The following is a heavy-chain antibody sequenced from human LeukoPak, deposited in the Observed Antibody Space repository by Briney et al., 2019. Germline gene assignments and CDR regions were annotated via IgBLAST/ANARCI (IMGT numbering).Heavy chain of an antibody. V-gene: IGHV1-69*05. D-gene: IGHD3-9*01. CDR1: GGTFSSYA. CDR3: ARVVSLTGYPGDWFDP. Sequence: ASVKVSCKASGGTFSSYAISWVRQALGQGLEWMGGIIPIFGTANYAQKFQGRVTITTDESTSTAYMELSSLRSEDTAVYYCARVVSLTGYPGDWFDPWGQGTLVTVSS. J-gene: IGHJ5*02. CDR2: IIPIFGTA.